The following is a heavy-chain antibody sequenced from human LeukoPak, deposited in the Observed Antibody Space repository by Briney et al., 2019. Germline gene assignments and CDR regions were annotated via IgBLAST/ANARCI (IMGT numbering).Heavy chain of an antibody. CDR2: INHSGST. D-gene: IGHD3-22*01. CDR1: GGSFSGYY. Sequence: SETLSLTCAVYGGSFSGYYWSWIRQPPGKGLEWSGEINHSGSTNYNPSLKSRVTISVDTSKNQFSLKLSSVTAADTAVYYCARRRITMIVVVTPFDYWGQGTLVTVSS. CDR3: ARRRITMIVVVTPFDY. J-gene: IGHJ4*02. V-gene: IGHV4-34*01.